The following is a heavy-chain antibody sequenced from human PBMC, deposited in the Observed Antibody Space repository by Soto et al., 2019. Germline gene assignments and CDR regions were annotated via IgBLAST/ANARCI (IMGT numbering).Heavy chain of an antibody. Sequence: ASVKVSCKASGYSFTNNDVSWVLQATGQGLEWMGWMNPGSGDTGYAQKFQGRVTMTRDISIATAYMELSSLRSDDTAIYYCARMETLGSLNWFDPWGQGTLVTVSS. V-gene: IGHV1-8*01. CDR1: GYSFTNND. J-gene: IGHJ5*02. D-gene: IGHD3-10*01. CDR2: MNPGSGDT. CDR3: ARMETLGSLNWFDP.